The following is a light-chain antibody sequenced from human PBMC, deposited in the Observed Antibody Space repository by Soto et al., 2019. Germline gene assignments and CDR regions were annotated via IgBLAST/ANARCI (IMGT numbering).Light chain of an antibody. CDR2: EVT. Sequence: QSALTQPASVSGSPGQSITISCTGTIGDIGSYNRVSWYQQHPGKAPKLIIYEVTDRPSGVSNRFSGSKSGNTASLTISGLQAEDEAEYYCSSYTNINTRACLFGTGTKLTVL. CDR1: IGDIGSYNR. V-gene: IGLV2-14*01. CDR3: SSYTNINTRACL. J-gene: IGLJ1*01.